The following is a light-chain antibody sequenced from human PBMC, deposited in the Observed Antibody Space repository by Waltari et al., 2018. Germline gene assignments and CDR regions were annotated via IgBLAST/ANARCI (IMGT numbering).Light chain of an antibody. CDR2: WAS. CDR1: QSVLYSPNNKNN. Sequence: DIVMTQSPDSLAVSLGERATINCKSSQSVLYSPNNKNNLAWFQQKPGQPPKLLIYWASTRESGVPDRFSGSGSVTDFTLTISSLQAEDVAIYYCQQYLRAPRTFGQGTALEIK. J-gene: IGKJ2*02. CDR3: QQYLRAPRT. V-gene: IGKV4-1*01.